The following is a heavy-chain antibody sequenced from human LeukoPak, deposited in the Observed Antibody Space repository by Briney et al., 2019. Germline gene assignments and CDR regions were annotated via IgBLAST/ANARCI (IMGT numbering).Heavy chain of an antibody. CDR3: ATSFREYSGFDI. CDR1: GYSLTELF. CDR2: FDPEDGEI. D-gene: IGHD5-12*01. Sequence: ASVTVSCKVSGYSLTELFMHWVRQAPGKGLEWMGGFDPEDGEIIYAQKFQGRVTMTEDTSTDTAYMELSSLRSGDTAVYYCATSFREYSGFDIWGQGTMVTVSS. J-gene: IGHJ3*02. V-gene: IGHV1-24*01.